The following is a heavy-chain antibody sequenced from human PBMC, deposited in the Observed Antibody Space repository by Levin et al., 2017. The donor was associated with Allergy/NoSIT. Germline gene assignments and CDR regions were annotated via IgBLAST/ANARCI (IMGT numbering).Heavy chain of an antibody. D-gene: IGHD6-19*01. CDR1: GGSISSISYY. CDR2: IYYSWST. V-gene: IGHV4-39*01. CDR3: AGGADSSGLQYYFDY. J-gene: IGHJ4*02. Sequence: SQTLSLTCTVSGGSISSISYYWGWIRQPPGKGLEWIWSIYYSWSTYYNPSLNSRVTISVDTSKNQFSLKLSSVTAADTAVYYCAGGADSSGLQYYFDYWGQGTLVTVSS.